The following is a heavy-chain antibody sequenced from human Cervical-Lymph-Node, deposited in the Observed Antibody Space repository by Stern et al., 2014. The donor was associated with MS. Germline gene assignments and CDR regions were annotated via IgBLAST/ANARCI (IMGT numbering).Heavy chain of an antibody. Sequence: QVQLGQSGGGVVQPGTSLRVSCVASGFTFSRYGMHWVRQAPRKGLERAAVIWDDGNSKSYADCVRGLFTASSENSKNTLYLQMDRLSTVDSALYYCAKEGGGGLGSYFGMDVWGQGTPVTVSS. CDR3: AKEGGGGLGSYFGMDV. V-gene: IGHV3-33*06. CDR2: IWDDGNSK. CDR1: GFTFSRYG. J-gene: IGHJ6*02. D-gene: IGHD3-16*01.